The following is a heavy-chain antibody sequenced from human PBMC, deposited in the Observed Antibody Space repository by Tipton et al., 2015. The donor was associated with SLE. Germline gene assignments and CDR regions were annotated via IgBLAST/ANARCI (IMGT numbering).Heavy chain of an antibody. CDR3: ASQLTILDAFDI. Sequence: SLRLSCEASGFTFGSYAMDWVRQAPGKGLEWVSFISYDGGLKNDADSVKGRFTISRDNSKNTLYLQMNSLRAEDTAVYYCASQLTILDAFDIWGQGTMVTVSS. D-gene: IGHD1-1*01. CDR2: ISYDGGLK. J-gene: IGHJ3*02. CDR1: GFTFGSYA. V-gene: IGHV3-30*04.